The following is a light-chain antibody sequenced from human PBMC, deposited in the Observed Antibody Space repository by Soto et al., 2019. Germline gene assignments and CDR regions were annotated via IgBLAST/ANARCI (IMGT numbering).Light chain of an antibody. J-gene: IGLJ3*02. CDR2: EVS. CDR1: SSDVGGYNY. CDR3: SSYTSSSTRV. Sequence: QSALTQPASVSGSVGQSITISCTGTSSDVGGYNYVSWYQQHPGKAPKLMIYEVSNRPSGVSNRFSGSKSGNTASLTISGLQAEDEADYYCSSYTSSSTRVFGGGTKLTVL. V-gene: IGLV2-14*01.